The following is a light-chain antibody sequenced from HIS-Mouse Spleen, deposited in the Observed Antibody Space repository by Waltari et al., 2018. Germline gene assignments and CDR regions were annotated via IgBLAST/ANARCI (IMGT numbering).Light chain of an antibody. CDR2: GDS. CDR1: QSVSSSY. V-gene: IGKV3-20*01. Sequence: EIVLTQSPGTLSLSPGERANLSCRASQSVSSSYLAWYQQKPGQAPRLLIYGDSSRATGIPDRFSGSGSATDFTLTISRLEPEDFAVYYCQQYGSSPETFGQGTKVEIK. J-gene: IGKJ1*01. CDR3: QQYGSSPET.